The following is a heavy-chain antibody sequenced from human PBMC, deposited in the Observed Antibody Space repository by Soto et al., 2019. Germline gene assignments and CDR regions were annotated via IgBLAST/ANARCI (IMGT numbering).Heavy chain of an antibody. CDR2: INPSGGST. CDR3: AKDTGYCSSTSCYCGMDV. D-gene: IGHD2-2*01. Sequence: QVQLVQSGAEVKKPGASVKVSCKASGYTFTSYYMHWVRQAPGQGLEWMGIINPSGGSTSYAQKFQGRVTMTRDTSTSTVYMELSSLRSEDTAVYYCAKDTGYCSSTSCYCGMDVWGQGTTVTVSS. J-gene: IGHJ6*02. CDR1: GYTFTSYY. V-gene: IGHV1-46*01.